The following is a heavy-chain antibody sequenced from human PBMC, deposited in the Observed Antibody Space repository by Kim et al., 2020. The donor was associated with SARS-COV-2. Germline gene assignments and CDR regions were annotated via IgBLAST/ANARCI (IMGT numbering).Heavy chain of an antibody. Sequence: SETLSLTCSVSGGSISSSSYYWGWIRQPPGKGLEWLGTIFYSGSTYYNPSLESRVTISVDTSKNQFSLKLSSVTAADTAMYYCARHASGGRISGWYHDY. D-gene: IGHD6-19*01. J-gene: IGHJ4*01. V-gene: IGHV4-39*01. CDR3: ARHASGGRISGWYHDY. CDR2: IFYSGST. CDR1: GGSISSSSYY.